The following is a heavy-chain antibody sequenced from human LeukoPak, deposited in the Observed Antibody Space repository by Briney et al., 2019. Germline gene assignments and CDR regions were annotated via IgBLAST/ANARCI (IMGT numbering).Heavy chain of an antibody. CDR1: GFTFDEYA. CDR2: ITADGRKA. CDR3: AKIGQWKLMGYFYHYYYMDV. Sequence: GGSLRLSCAASGFTFDEYAMHWVRQAPGKGLEWVSLITADGRKAYYADFVRGRFTISRDNSRDSLYLQMSGLTPEDTALYHCAKIGQWKLMGYFYHYYYMDVWGKGTTVTVSS. V-gene: IGHV3-43*02. D-gene: IGHD2-8*01. J-gene: IGHJ6*03.